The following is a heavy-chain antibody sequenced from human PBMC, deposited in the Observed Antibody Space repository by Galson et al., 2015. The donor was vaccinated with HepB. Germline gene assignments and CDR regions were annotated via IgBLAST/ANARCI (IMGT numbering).Heavy chain of an antibody. J-gene: IGHJ2*01. Sequence: SLRLSCAASGFTLRSHWMHWVRQAPGKGLLWVARIDAAGLSTAYADSVKGRFTIARDNAKNTLYLQMDDLRPEDTALYFCARDQSSVFDILTAAYNWYFDLGGRGTLVAVST. CDR1: GFTLRSHW. V-gene: IGHV3-74*01. CDR2: IDAAGLST. D-gene: IGHD3-9*01. CDR3: ARDQSSVFDILTAAYNWYFDL.